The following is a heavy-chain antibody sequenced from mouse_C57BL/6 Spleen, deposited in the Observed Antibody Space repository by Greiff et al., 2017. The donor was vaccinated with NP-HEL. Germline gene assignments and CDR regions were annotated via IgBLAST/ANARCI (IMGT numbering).Heavy chain of an antibody. CDR2: IDPSDSYT. J-gene: IGHJ4*01. Sequence: QVQLQQPGAELVMPGASVTLSCKASGYTFTSYWMHWVKQRPGQGLEWIGAIDPSDSYTNYNQKFKGKSTLTVDKSSSTAYMQLSSLTSEDSAVYYCARRGDYGSSYAMDYWGQGTSVTVSS. CDR1: GYTFTSYW. CDR3: ARRGDYGSSYAMDY. V-gene: IGHV1-69*01. D-gene: IGHD1-1*01.